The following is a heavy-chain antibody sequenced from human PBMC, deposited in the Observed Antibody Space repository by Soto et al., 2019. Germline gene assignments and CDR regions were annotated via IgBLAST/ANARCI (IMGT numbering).Heavy chain of an antibody. CDR3: ASSNDYYDILTGRAYYYYGMDV. CDR2: IYYSGST. CDR1: GGSISSYY. D-gene: IGHD3-9*01. Sequence: SETLSLTCTVSGGSISSYYWSWIRQPPGKGLEWIGYIYYSGSTNYNPSLKSRVTISVDTSKNQFSLKLSSVTAADTAVYYCASSNDYYDILTGRAYYYYGMDVWGQGTTVTVSS. V-gene: IGHV4-59*08. J-gene: IGHJ6*02.